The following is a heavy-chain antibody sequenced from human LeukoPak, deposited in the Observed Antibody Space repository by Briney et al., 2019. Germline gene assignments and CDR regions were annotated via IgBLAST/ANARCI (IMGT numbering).Heavy chain of an antibody. Sequence: ASVKVPCEASGYTFTGYYMHWVRQAPGQGLEWMGWINPNSGGTNYAQKFQGRVTMTRDTSISTAYMELSRLRSDDTAVYYCARGEVGYCSSTSCDYYYYMDVWGKGTTVTVSS. CDR1: GYTFTGYY. J-gene: IGHJ6*03. CDR2: INPNSGGT. D-gene: IGHD2-2*01. CDR3: ARGEVGYCSSTSCDYYYYMDV. V-gene: IGHV1-2*02.